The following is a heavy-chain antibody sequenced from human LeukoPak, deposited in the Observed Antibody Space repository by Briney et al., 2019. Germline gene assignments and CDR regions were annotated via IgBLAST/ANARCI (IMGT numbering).Heavy chain of an antibody. CDR3: ARDWRGYGSGSYRYYFDY. CDR2: IYYSGST. D-gene: IGHD3-10*01. V-gene: IGHV4-31*03. CDR1: GGSISSGGYY. Sequence: PSQTLSLTCTVSGGSISSGGYYWSWIRQHPGKGLEWIGYIYYSGSTYYNPSLKSRVTISVDTSKNQFSLKLSSVTAADTAVYYCARDWRGYGSGSYRYYFDYWGQGTLVTVSS. J-gene: IGHJ4*02.